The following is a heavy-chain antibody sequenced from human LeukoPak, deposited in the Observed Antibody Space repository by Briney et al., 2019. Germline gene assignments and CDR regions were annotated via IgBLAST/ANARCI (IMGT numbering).Heavy chain of an antibody. D-gene: IGHD4-17*01. CDR2: IIPIFGTA. CDR1: GGTFSSYA. CDR3: ARGPVTTSYYGMDV. Sequence: EASVKVSCKASGGTFSSYAISWVRQAPGQGLEWMGGIIPIFGTANYAQKFQGRVTITADESTSTAYMELSSLRSEDTAVYYCARGPVTTSYYGMDVWGQGTTVTVSS. V-gene: IGHV1-69*13. J-gene: IGHJ6*02.